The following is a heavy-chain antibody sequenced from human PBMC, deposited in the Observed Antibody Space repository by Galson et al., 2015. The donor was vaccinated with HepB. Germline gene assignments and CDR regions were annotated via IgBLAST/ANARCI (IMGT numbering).Heavy chain of an antibody. Sequence: SLRLSCAASGFTFSSYWMSWVRQAPGKGLEWVANIKQDGSEKYYVDSVKGRFTISRDNAKNSLYLQTNSLRAEDTAVYYCARRDSRLDYGGAFDIWGQGTMVTVSS. CDR2: IKQDGSEK. CDR3: ARRDSRLDYGGAFDI. D-gene: IGHD4-17*01. V-gene: IGHV3-7*03. CDR1: GFTFSSYW. J-gene: IGHJ3*02.